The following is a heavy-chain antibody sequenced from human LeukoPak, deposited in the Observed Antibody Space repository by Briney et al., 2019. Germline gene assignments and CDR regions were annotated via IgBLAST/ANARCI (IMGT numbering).Heavy chain of an antibody. CDR1: GFTFSSYS. Sequence: GRSLRLSCSASGFTFSSYSMKWVRQVPGKGLEWVSYISGGSTIVYYADSMKGRFTISRDNANNSLYLQMNSLRDEDTALYYCAISRGSSYGLDYWGQGTLVTVSS. CDR2: ISGGSTIV. J-gene: IGHJ4*02. V-gene: IGHV3-48*02. CDR3: AISRGSSYGLDY. D-gene: IGHD5-18*01.